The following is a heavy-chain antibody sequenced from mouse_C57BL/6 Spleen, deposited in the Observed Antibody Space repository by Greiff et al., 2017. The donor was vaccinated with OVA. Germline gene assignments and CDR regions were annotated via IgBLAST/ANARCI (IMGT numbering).Heavy chain of an antibody. CDR1: GFTFSSYG. CDR3: ARLENYDSNYDAMDY. J-gene: IGHJ4*01. CDR2: ISSGGSYT. V-gene: IGHV5-6*01. Sequence: EVKLQESGGDLVKPGGSLKLSCAASGFTFSSYGMSWVRQTPDKRLEWVATISSGGSYTYYPDSVKGRFTIARDNAKNTLYLQMSSLKSEDTAMYDGARLENYDSNYDAMDYWGQGTSVTVSS. D-gene: IGHD2-4*01.